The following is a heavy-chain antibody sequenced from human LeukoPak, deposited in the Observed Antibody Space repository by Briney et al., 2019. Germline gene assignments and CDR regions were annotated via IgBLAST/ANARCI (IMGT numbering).Heavy chain of an antibody. D-gene: IGHD3-22*01. Sequence: SETLSLTCAVYGGSFSGYYWSWIRQPPGKGLEWIGEINHSGSTNYNPSLKSRVTISLDTSRNQFSLKLNSVTAADTAVYYCAKSNGYGLIDIWGQGTMVTVSS. CDR2: INHSGST. J-gene: IGHJ3*02. V-gene: IGHV4-34*01. CDR1: GGSFSGYY. CDR3: AKSNGYGLIDI.